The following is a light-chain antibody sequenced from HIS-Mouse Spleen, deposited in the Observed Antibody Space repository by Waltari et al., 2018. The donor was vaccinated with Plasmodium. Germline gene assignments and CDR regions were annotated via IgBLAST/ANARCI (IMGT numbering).Light chain of an antibody. CDR1: QSLVHSDGNTY. Sequence: DVVMTQSPLSLPVTLGQPASISCRSSQSLVHSDGNTYVNWFQQRPGQSPRRLSYKVSNRDAGVPDRFSGSGSGTDFTLKISRVEAEDVGVYYCMQGTHWPPYTFGQGTKLEIK. CDR3: MQGTHWPPYT. V-gene: IGKV2-30*02. J-gene: IGKJ2*01. CDR2: KVS.